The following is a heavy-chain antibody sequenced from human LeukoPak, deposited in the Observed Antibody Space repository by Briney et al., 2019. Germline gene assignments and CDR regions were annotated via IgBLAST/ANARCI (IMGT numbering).Heavy chain of an antibody. CDR3: ARGGEGLVLVPPHFDY. CDR1: GFTFSSYS. CDR2: ISTSSSTI. Sequence: GGSLRLSCAASGFTFSSYSMNWVRQAPGKGLEWVSYISTSSSTIYYADSVKGRFTISTDNAKNSLSLQMSSLRDEDTAVYYCARGGEGLVLVPPHFDYWGQGTLVTVSS. V-gene: IGHV3-48*02. J-gene: IGHJ4*02. D-gene: IGHD2-2*01.